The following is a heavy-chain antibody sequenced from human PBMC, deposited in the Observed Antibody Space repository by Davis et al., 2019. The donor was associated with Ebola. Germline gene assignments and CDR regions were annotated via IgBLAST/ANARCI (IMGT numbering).Heavy chain of an antibody. J-gene: IGHJ6*04. CDR3: AKDIRARAFGVVLDV. Sequence: GESLKISCAASGFTFSSYSMNWVRQAPGKGLEWVSTISGSGVSTYYADSVKGRFTISRDNSKNTLYLQMNSLRAEDTAVYYCAKDIRARAFGVVLDVWGKGTTVTVSS. CDR1: GFTFSSYS. CDR2: ISGSGVST. V-gene: IGHV3-23*01. D-gene: IGHD3-3*01.